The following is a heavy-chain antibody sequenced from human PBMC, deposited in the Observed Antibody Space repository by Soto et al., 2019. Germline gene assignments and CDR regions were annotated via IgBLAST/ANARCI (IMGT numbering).Heavy chain of an antibody. CDR1: GGSISSYY. D-gene: IGHD6-13*01. CDR3: TRDRAISTAGHYYYYMDV. J-gene: IGHJ6*03. V-gene: IGHV4-59*01. CDR2: IYYSGST. Sequence: PSETLSLTCTGSGGSISSYYWSWIRQPPGKRLEWIGYIYYSGSTNYNPSLKSRVTISVDTSKNQFSLKLSSVTAADTAVCYCTRDRAISTAGHYYYYMDVWGKGTTVTVSS.